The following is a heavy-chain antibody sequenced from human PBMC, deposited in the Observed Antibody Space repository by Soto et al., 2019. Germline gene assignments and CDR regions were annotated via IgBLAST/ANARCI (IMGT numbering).Heavy chain of an antibody. CDR3: ARGQGKHYYYYMDV. Sequence: ASVKVSCKASGYTFTGYYMHWARQAPGQGLEWMGWINPNSGGTNYAQKFQGWVTMTRDTSISTAYMELSRLRSDDTAVYYCARGQGKHYYYYMDVWGKGTTVTVSS. J-gene: IGHJ6*03. CDR1: GYTFTGYY. V-gene: IGHV1-2*04. CDR2: INPNSGGT.